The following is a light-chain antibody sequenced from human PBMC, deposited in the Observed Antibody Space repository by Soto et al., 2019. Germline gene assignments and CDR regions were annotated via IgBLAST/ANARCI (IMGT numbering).Light chain of an antibody. J-gene: IGLJ1*01. Sequence: QSVLTQPASVSGSPGQSITISCTGTSSDVGGYNYVSWYQQHPGKAPKLIIYDVNNRPSGVSSRFSGSKSGNTASLTISGLQAEDEADYYCSSYTRSATYVFATGTKVTVL. V-gene: IGLV2-14*03. CDR2: DVN. CDR3: SSYTRSATYV. CDR1: SSDVGGYNY.